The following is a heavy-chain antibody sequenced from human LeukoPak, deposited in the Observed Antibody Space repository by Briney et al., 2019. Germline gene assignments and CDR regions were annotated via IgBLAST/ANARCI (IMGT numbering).Heavy chain of an antibody. V-gene: IGHV3-33*01. J-gene: IGHJ5*02. Sequence: PGGSLRLSCAASGFTFSSYGMHWVRQAPGKGLEWVAVIWYDGSNKYYADSVKGRFTISRDNSKNTLYLQMNSLRAEDTAVYYCARGGWITMVRGLETLDPWGQGTLVTVSS. CDR3: ARGGWITMVRGLETLDP. D-gene: IGHD3-10*01. CDR1: GFTFSSYG. CDR2: IWYDGSNK.